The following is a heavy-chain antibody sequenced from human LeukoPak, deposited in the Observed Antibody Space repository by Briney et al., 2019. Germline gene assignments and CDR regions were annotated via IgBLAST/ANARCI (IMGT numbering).Heavy chain of an antibody. CDR3: GKALKQVVPAGVSPNWFDA. CDR1: GFPFNTYA. Sequence: GGSLRLSCAASGFPFNTYAMTWIRQPAGKGLEWVSAISGSGGSTYYAASVKGRFIISRDNSTRKLYLQMNSLRGEDSAVYFCGKALKQVVPAGVSPNWFDAWGQGTLVTVSS. V-gene: IGHV3-23*01. D-gene: IGHD2-2*01. CDR2: ISGSGGST. J-gene: IGHJ5*02.